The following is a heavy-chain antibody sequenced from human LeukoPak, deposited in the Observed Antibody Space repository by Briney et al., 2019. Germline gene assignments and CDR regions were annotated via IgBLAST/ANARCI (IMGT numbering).Heavy chain of an antibody. CDR3: AKVANGYCSGGSCYSSFDY. CDR2: ISSSGSTI. D-gene: IGHD2-15*01. J-gene: IGHJ4*02. Sequence: GGSLRLSCAASGFTFSSYEMNWVRQAPGKGLEWVSYISSSGSTIYYADSVKGRFTISRDNSKNTLYLQMNSLRAEDTAVYYCAKVANGYCSGGSCYSSFDYWGQGTLVTVSS. V-gene: IGHV3-48*03. CDR1: GFTFSSYE.